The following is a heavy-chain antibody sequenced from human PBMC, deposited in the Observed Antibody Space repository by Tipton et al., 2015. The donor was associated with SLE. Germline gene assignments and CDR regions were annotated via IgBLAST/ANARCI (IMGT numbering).Heavy chain of an antibody. CDR1: GFAVSSNY. V-gene: IGHV4-59*02. CDR2: IYYSGST. CDR3: ARSSATGFYYMDV. Sequence: LRLSCVATGFAVSSNYMSWVRQAPGKGLEWIGYIYYSGSTNYNPSLKSRVTISVDTSKNEFSLKLSSVTAADTAVYYCARSSATGFYYMDVWGKGTTVTVSS. D-gene: IGHD3-10*01. J-gene: IGHJ6*03.